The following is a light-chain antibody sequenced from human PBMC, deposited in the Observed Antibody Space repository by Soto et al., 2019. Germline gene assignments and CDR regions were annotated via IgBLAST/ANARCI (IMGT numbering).Light chain of an antibody. CDR1: QSVSIN. V-gene: IGKV3D-15*01. Sequence: EIVMTQSPGTLSVSPGERATLSCRASQSVSINLAWYQQKPGQAPRLLIYDASTRATGIPAGFSGSGSGTEFTLTISSLQSKDFAVYYCQQYNNWHPLTFGGGTKVDIK. CDR3: QQYNNWHPLT. CDR2: DAS. J-gene: IGKJ4*01.